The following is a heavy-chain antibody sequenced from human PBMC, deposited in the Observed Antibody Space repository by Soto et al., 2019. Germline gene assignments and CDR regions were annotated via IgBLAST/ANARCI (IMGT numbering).Heavy chain of an antibody. Sequence: GASVKVSCKASGGTFSSYAISWVRQAPGQGREWMGGIIPIFGTANYAQKFQGRVTITADESTSTAYMELSSLRSEDTAVYYCARDTAMVTGEDYGMDVWGQGXTVTVSS. D-gene: IGHD5-18*01. CDR3: ARDTAMVTGEDYGMDV. J-gene: IGHJ6*02. CDR2: IIPIFGTA. V-gene: IGHV1-69*13. CDR1: GGTFSSYA.